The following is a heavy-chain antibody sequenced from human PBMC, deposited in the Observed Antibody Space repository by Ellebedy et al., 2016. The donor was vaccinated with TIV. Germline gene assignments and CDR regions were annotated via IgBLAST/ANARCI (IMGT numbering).Heavy chain of an antibody. CDR3: ARGSAEGRAFDY. V-gene: IGHV1-3*01. J-gene: IGHJ4*02. CDR2: IIVENGNT. Sequence: AASVQVSCKASGYIFSDHTIHWVRQAPGQRLEWMGWIIVENGNTRYSQNFQGRITITGDTHASTAYMELSSLTSEDTAVYYCARGSAEGRAFDYWGQGTLVTVSS. CDR1: GYIFSDHT. D-gene: IGHD3-10*01.